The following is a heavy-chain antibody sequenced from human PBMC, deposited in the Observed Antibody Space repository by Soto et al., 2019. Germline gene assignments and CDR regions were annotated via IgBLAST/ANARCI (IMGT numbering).Heavy chain of an antibody. Sequence: GESLKISCDGSGYTFTNYWIGLVLQRPGKGLEWMGIVYPSDSDAIYTPSFQCRVTISADKSIKTAYLHWSRLEASDTAIYYCARCVFLTRIGFYIDYWGLGTLVTVSS. V-gene: IGHV5-51*01. CDR3: ARCVFLTRIGFYIDY. J-gene: IGHJ4*02. CDR2: VYPSDSDA. CDR1: GYTFTNYW. D-gene: IGHD3-9*01.